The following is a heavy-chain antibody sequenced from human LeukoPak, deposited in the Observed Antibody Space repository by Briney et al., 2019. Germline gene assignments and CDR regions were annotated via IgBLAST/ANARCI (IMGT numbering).Heavy chain of an antibody. CDR1: GGTFSSYA. D-gene: IGHD5-12*01. CDR3: AREAWMDY. CDR2: INPSGGST. J-gene: IGHJ4*02. V-gene: IGHV1-46*01. Sequence: GASVKVSCKASGGTFSSYAISWVRQAPGQGLEWMGIINPSGGSTTYAQKFQGRVTMTRDTSTSTVYMELSSLRSEDTAVYYCAREAWMDYWGQGTLVTVSS.